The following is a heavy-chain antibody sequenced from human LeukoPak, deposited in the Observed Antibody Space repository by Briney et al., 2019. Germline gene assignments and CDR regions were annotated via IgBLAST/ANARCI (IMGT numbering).Heavy chain of an antibody. CDR3: ARVQYSGSYDY. CDR2: IYTSGST. CDR1: GGSISSSSYY. D-gene: IGHD1-26*01. J-gene: IGHJ4*02. V-gene: IGHV4-61*02. Sequence: SETLSLTCTVSGGSISSSSYYWSWIRQPAGKGLEWIGRIYTSGSTNYNPSLKSRVTISLDTSKNQFSLKLSSVTAADTAVYYCARVQYSGSYDYWGQGTLVTVSS.